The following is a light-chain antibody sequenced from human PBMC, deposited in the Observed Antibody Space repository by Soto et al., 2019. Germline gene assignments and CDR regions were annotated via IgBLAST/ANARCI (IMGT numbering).Light chain of an antibody. CDR2: EVS. CDR1: SSDVGSYNR. Sequence: QSALTQPPSVSGSPGQSVTISCTGTSSDVGSYNRVSWYQQPPGTAPKLMIYEVSNRPSGVPDRFSGSKSGNTASLTISGLQREDEADYYCSSYATGSTLVFGGGTKLTVL. V-gene: IGLV2-18*02. J-gene: IGLJ2*01. CDR3: SSYATGSTLV.